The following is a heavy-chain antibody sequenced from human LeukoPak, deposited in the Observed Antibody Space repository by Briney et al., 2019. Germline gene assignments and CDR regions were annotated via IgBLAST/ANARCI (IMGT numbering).Heavy chain of an antibody. CDR3: ARGCYYERSGYCPFDY. D-gene: IGHD3-22*01. CDR1: GFILSNNY. V-gene: IGHV3-53*01. Sequence: GGSLRLSCAASGFILSNNYMNWVRPAPGKGLEWVSIIYSGGGTYYADSVKGRFTISRDNSKNTLYLQMNSLRADDTAVYYCARGCYYERSGYCPFDYWGPGTLVTVS. J-gene: IGHJ4*02. CDR2: IYSGGGT.